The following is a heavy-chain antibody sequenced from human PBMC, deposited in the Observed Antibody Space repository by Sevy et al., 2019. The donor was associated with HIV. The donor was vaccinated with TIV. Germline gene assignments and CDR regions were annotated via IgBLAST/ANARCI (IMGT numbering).Heavy chain of an antibody. Sequence: GGSLRLSCAASGFTFSSYAMSWVRQAPGKGLEWVSAISGSGISTYYADSVKGRFTISRDNSKNTLYLQMNNLRAEDKAVFYCAKGIGYSGYDTDYWGQGPLVTVSS. V-gene: IGHV3-23*01. CDR1: GFTFSSYA. J-gene: IGHJ4*02. D-gene: IGHD5-12*01. CDR3: AKGIGYSGYDTDY. CDR2: ISGSGIST.